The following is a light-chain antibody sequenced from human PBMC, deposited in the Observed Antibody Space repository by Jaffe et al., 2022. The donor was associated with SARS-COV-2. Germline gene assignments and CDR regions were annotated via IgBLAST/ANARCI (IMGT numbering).Light chain of an antibody. CDR2: KAS. V-gene: IGKV1-5*03. CDR3: QQYSSYPFT. CDR1: QSISSW. J-gene: IGKJ2*01. Sequence: DIQMTQSPSTLSAYVGDRVTITCRASQSISSWLAWYQQEPGKAPKLLIYKASNLQSGVPSKFSGSGSGTEFALTISSLRPDDFATYYCQQYSSYPFTFGQGTKLEIK.